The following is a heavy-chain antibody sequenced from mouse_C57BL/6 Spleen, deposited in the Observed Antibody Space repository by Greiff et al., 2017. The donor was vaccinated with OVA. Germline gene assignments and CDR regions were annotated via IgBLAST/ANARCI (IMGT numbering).Heavy chain of an antibody. V-gene: IGHV1-50*01. Sequence: QVQLQQPGAELVKPGASVKLSCKASGYTFTSYWMQWVKQRPGQGLEWIGEIDPSDSYTNYNQKFKGKATLTVDTSSSTAYMQLSSLTSEDSAVYYCARNYGSRLDYWGQGTTLTVSS. J-gene: IGHJ2*01. D-gene: IGHD1-1*01. CDR2: IDPSDSYT. CDR1: GYTFTSYW. CDR3: ARNYGSRLDY.